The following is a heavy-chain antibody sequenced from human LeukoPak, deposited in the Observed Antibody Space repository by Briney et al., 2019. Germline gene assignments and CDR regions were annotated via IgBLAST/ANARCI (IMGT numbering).Heavy chain of an antibody. J-gene: IGHJ4*02. CDR3: ARRTVLAVAAVFDS. CDR2: IYPGDSDT. V-gene: IGHV5-51*01. Sequence: GESLKISCKGSGYSFTSYWIGWVRQMPGKGLEWMGFIYPGDSDTRYSPSFQRQVTISVDKSTSTSYLQWSSLKASDTAMYYCARRTVLAVAAVFDSWGQGTLVTVSS. CDR1: GYSFTSYW. D-gene: IGHD2-15*01.